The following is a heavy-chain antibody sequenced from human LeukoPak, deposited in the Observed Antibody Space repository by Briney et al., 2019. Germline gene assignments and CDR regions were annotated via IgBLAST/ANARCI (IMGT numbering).Heavy chain of an antibody. J-gene: IGHJ4*02. CDR1: GFTFSDYY. Sequence: PGGSLRLSCAASGFTFSDYYMSWIRQAPGKGLEWVSYISSSGSTIYYADSVKGRFTISRDNAKNSLYLQMNSLRAEDTAVYYCAREDLYYDFWSGYSRTFDYWGQGTLVTVSS. CDR2: ISSSGSTI. CDR3: AREDLYYDFWSGYSRTFDY. D-gene: IGHD3-3*01. V-gene: IGHV3-11*01.